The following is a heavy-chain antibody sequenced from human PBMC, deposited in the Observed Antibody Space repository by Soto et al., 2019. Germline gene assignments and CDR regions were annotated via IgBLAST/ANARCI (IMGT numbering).Heavy chain of an antibody. CDR1: GGSFSGYY. V-gene: IGHV4-34*01. Sequence: SETLSLTCAVYGGSFSGYYWSWIRQPPGKGLEWIGEINHSGSTNYNPSLKSRVTISVDTSKNQFSLKLSSVTAADTAVYYCARGRRVAATRTRAHFDPWGQGTLVTVSS. CDR2: INHSGST. J-gene: IGHJ5*02. D-gene: IGHD2-15*01. CDR3: ARGRRVAATRTRAHFDP.